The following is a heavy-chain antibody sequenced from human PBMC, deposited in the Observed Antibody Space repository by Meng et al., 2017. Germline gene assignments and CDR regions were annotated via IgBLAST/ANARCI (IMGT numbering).Heavy chain of an antibody. J-gene: IGHJ6*02. V-gene: IGHV3-21*01. CDR2: ISSSSSYI. CDR1: GFTFSSYS. D-gene: IGHD6-19*01. Sequence: GGSLRLSCAASGFTFSSYSMNWVRQAPGKGLEWVSSISSSSSYIYYADSVKGRFNISRDNAKNSLYLQMNSLRAEDTAVYYCARDFSLRIAVAGRKSYYYYYGMDVWGQGTTVTVSS. CDR3: ARDFSLRIAVAGRKSYYYYYGMDV.